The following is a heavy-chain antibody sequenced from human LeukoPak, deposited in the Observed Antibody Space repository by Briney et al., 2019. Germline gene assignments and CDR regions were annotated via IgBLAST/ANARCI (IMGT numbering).Heavy chain of an antibody. V-gene: IGHV4-39*02. CDR2: IYYSGST. J-gene: IGHJ6*03. Sequence: PSETLSLTCTVSGGSISSSSYYWGWIRQPPGKGPEWIGSIYYSGSTYYNPSLKSRVTISVDTSKNQFSLKLSSVTAADTAVYYCAREGQRPQYYMDVWGKGTTVTVSS. CDR1: GGSISSSSYY. CDR3: AREGQRPQYYMDV.